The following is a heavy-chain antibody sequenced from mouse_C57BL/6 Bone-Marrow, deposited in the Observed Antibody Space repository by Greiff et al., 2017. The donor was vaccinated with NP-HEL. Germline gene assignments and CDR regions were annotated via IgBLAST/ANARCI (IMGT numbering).Heavy chain of an antibody. Sequence: QVQLKQSGAELARPGASVKLSCKASGYTFTSYGISWVKQRTGQGLEWIGEIYPRSGNTYYNEKFKGKATLTADKSSSTAYMELRSLTSEDSAVYFCARPDLLCPLYFDYWGKGTTLTVSS. J-gene: IGHJ2*01. CDR2: IYPRSGNT. CDR1: GYTFTSYG. CDR3: ARPDLLCPLYFDY. D-gene: IGHD2-1*01. V-gene: IGHV1-81*01.